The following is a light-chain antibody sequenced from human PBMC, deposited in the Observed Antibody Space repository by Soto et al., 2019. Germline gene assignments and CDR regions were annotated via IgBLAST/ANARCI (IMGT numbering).Light chain of an antibody. CDR2: EVS. J-gene: IGLJ3*02. Sequence: QSALTQPASVSGSPGQSIAISCTGTRSDVGAYGYVSWYQQHPGKAPKLMLFEVSMRPSGVSNRVSGSKSGNTASLTISGLQADDEADYYCSSYTTGNTVVFGGGTKLTVL. V-gene: IGLV2-14*01. CDR3: SSYTTGNTVV. CDR1: RSDVGAYGY.